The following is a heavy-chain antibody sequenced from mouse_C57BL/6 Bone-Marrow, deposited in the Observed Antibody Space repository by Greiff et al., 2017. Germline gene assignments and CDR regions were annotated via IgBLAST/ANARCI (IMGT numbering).Heavy chain of an antibody. V-gene: IGHV1-81*01. D-gene: IGHD1-1*01. CDR2: IYPRSGTT. CDR3: AQVRDFFAY. Sequence: QVQLQQSGAELARPGASVKLSCKASGYTFTSYGISWVKQRPGQGLEWIGEIYPRSGTTYYNEKFKGKATLTADKSSSTAYMELRSLTSEDSAVYFCAQVRDFFAYWGQGTLVTVSA. J-gene: IGHJ3*01. CDR1: GYTFTSYG.